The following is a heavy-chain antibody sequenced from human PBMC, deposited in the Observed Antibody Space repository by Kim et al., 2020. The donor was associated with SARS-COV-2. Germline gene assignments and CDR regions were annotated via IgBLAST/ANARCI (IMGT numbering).Heavy chain of an antibody. D-gene: IGHD3-10*01. CDR1: GYTFTSYG. Sequence: ASVKVSCKASGYTFTSYGISWVRQAPGQGLEWMGWISAYNGNTNYAQKLQGRVTTTTDTSTSTAYMELRSLRSDDTAVYYCARLNYYGSGGIGAFDIWGQGTMVTVSS. CDR2: ISAYNGNT. J-gene: IGHJ3*02. V-gene: IGHV1-18*04. CDR3: ARLNYYGSGGIGAFDI.